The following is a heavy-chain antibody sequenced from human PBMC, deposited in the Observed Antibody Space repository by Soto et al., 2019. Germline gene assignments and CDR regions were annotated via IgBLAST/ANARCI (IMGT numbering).Heavy chain of an antibody. D-gene: IGHD1-26*01. CDR1: GFTFSSYS. J-gene: IGHJ4*02. Sequence: PGGSLRLSCAASGFTFSSYSMNWVRQAPGKGLEWVSYISSSSSTIYYADSVKGRFTISRDNAKNSLYLQMNSLRAEDTAVYYCARTDGNDMTSFDYWGQGTLVTVSS. CDR2: ISSSSSTI. CDR3: ARTDGNDMTSFDY. V-gene: IGHV3-48*01.